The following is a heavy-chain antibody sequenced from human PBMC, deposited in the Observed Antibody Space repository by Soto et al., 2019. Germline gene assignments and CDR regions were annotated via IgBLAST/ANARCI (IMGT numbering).Heavy chain of an antibody. CDR1: GGSISSGGYY. D-gene: IGHD3-10*01. CDR3: ARAFPRSGSYYISYYYYGMDV. J-gene: IGHJ6*02. CDR2: IYYSGST. Sequence: SETLSLTYTVSGGSISSGGYYWSWIRQHPGKGLEWIGYIYYSGSTYYNPSLKSRVTISVDTSKNQFSLKLSSVTAADTAVYYCARAFPRSGSYYISYYYYGMDVWGQGTTVTVSS. V-gene: IGHV4-31*03.